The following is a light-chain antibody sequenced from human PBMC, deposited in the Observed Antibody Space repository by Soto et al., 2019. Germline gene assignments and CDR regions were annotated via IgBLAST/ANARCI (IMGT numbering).Light chain of an antibody. Sequence: DIQMTQSPSTLSASGGDRVTITCRASQSISSWLAWYQQKPGKAPKLLIYDASRLESGVPSRFSGSGSGTEFTLTISSLQPDDFATYYCHQYNSYSGTFGQGTKVEIK. J-gene: IGKJ1*01. V-gene: IGKV1-5*01. CDR2: DAS. CDR1: QSISSW. CDR3: HQYNSYSGT.